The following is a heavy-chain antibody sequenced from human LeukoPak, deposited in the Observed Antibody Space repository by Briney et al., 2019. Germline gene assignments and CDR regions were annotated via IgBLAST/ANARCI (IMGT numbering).Heavy chain of an antibody. D-gene: IGHD3-10*01. CDR1: GYTFTGYY. CDR3: ARVRENYGRYTYYYYYGMDV. Sequence: ASVKLFCNASGYTFTGYYMHWVRQAPGQGLECMGWINPNSGGTNYAQKFQGRVTMTRDTSISTAYMELRRLRSDDTAVYYCARVRENYGRYTYYYYYGMDVWGQGTTVTVSS. J-gene: IGHJ6*02. V-gene: IGHV1-2*02. CDR2: INPNSGGT.